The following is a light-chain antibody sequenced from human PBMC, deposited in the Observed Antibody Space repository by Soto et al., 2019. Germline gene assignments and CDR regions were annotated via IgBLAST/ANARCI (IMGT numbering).Light chain of an antibody. CDR1: SSDVGGYNY. J-gene: IGLJ1*01. V-gene: IGLV2-14*01. Sequence: QSALTQPASVSGSPGQSITISCTGTSSDVGGYNYVSWYQQHPGKAPKLMIYEVSNRPSGVSNCFSGSKSGNTASLTISGLQAEDEADYYYSSYTSSSTPYVFGTGTKLTVL. CDR2: EVS. CDR3: SSYTSSSTPYV.